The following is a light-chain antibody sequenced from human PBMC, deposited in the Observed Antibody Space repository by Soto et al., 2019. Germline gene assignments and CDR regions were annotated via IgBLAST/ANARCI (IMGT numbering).Light chain of an antibody. Sequence: EIVMTQSPATLSVSPGERVTLSCRASQSVNNNLAWYQHKPGQAPTLLIYGASTRATGIPARFSGSVSGTEVTLTISSLQSEDFAAYFCQQYKNWPPWTFGQGTKVEVK. CDR3: QQYKNWPPWT. V-gene: IGKV3-15*01. J-gene: IGKJ1*01. CDR1: QSVNNN. CDR2: GAS.